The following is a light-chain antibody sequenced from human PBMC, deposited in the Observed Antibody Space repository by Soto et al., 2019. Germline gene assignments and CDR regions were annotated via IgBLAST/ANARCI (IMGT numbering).Light chain of an antibody. V-gene: IGKV1-39*01. CDR3: QQGYNTLSPT. CDR1: QSISTS. J-gene: IGKJ5*01. CDR2: SAS. Sequence: DIQMTQSPSSLSASVGDRVTITCRASQSISTSLNWYQQEPGKAPKLLIYSASSLQSGVPSRFSGSGSGTDFTLTISSLQPEDFATYYCQQGYNTLSPTFGQGTRLEIK.